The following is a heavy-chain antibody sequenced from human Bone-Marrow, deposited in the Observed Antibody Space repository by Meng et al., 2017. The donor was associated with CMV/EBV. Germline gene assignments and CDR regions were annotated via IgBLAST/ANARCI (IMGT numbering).Heavy chain of an antibody. CDR2: IYYTGST. CDR3: ARDWGGYSGYDRLVFDY. V-gene: IGHV4-59*01. Sequence: SETLSLTCTVSDGSISNYYWNWIRQPPGKGLEWIGYIYYTGSTNYNPSLKSRVTISLDTSKNQFSLKLSSVTAADTAVYYCARDWGGYSGYDRLVFDYWGQGTLVTVSS. J-gene: IGHJ4*02. CDR1: DGSISNYY. D-gene: IGHD5-12*01.